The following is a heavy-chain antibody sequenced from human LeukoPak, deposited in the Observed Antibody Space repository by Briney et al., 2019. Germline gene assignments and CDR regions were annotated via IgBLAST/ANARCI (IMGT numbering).Heavy chain of an antibody. CDR2: VSADGSER. Sequence: GGSLRLSCMGSRFAFNYYGMHWVRQTPGRGLEWVAVVSADGSERYYAQFVKGRFTISRDNVKNSLYLQMNSLRAEDAAVYYCARESGYAFDIWGQGTMVTVSS. D-gene: IGHD7-27*01. J-gene: IGHJ3*02. V-gene: IGHV3-30*03. CDR3: ARESGYAFDI. CDR1: RFAFNYYG.